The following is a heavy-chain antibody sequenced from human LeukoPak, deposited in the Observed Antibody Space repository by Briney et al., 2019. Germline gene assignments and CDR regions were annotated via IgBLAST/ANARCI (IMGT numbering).Heavy chain of an antibody. J-gene: IGHJ1*01. V-gene: IGHV4-39*07. D-gene: IGHD1-1*01. CDR1: GGSISSSSYY. CDR3: ARGGWYKGYFQH. Sequence: SETLSLTCTVSGGSISSSSYYWGWIRQPPGKGLEWIGSIYYSGSTYYNPSLKSRVTISVDTSKNQFSLKLSSVTAADTAVYYCARGGWYKGYFQHWGQGTLVTVSS. CDR2: IYYSGST.